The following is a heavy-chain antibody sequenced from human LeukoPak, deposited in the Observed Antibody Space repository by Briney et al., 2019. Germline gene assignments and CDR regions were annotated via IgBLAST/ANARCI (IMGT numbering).Heavy chain of an antibody. CDR3: ARENWVFDY. CDR2: IRYDGSNK. D-gene: IGHD7-27*01. J-gene: IGHJ4*02. Sequence: PGGSLRLSCAASGFTFSNFWMSWVRQAPGKGLEWVAFIRYDGSNKYYADSVKGRFTISRDNSKNTLYLQMNSLRAEDTAVYYCARENWVFDYWGQGILVTVSS. CDR1: GFTFSNFW. V-gene: IGHV3-30*02.